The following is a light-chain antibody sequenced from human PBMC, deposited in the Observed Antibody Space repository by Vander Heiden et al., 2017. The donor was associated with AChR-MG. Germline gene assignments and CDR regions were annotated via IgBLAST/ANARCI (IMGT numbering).Light chain of an antibody. J-gene: IGKJ1*01. CDR1: QGISSY. CDR3: QQYDSYRRT. CDR2: AAS. Sequence: AIRLTQSPSSFSASTGDRVTITSRASQGISSYLAWYQQKPGKAPKLLIYAASTFQSGVPSRFSGSGSGTDFTLTISCLQSEDFATYYCQQYDSYRRTFGQGTKVEIK. V-gene: IGKV1-8*01.